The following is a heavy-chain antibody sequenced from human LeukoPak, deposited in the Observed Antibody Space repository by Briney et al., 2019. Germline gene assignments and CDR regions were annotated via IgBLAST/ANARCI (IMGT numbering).Heavy chain of an antibody. CDR2: ISAYNGNT. Sequence: ASVKVSCKVSGYTFTSYGISWVRQAPGQVLEWMGWISAYNGNTNYAQKLQGRVTMTTDTSTRTAYMELSRLRSDDTAVYYCARAGGYYSDDFDIWGQGTMVTVSS. CDR3: ARAGGYYSDDFDI. D-gene: IGHD3-22*01. J-gene: IGHJ3*02. V-gene: IGHV1-18*01. CDR1: GYTFTSYG.